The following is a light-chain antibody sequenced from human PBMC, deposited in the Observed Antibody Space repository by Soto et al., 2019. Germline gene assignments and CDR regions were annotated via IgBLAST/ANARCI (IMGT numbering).Light chain of an antibody. J-gene: IGLJ2*01. CDR2: RNN. Sequence: QSVLTQPPSASGTPGQRVTISCSGSSSNIESNFVYWYQQFPGTAPRLLIYRNNQRPSGVPDRFSGSKSGTSASLAISALRSEDEADYYCTLWDDSLRDRVFGGGTKLTVL. CDR1: SSNIESNF. V-gene: IGLV1-47*01. CDR3: TLWDDSLRDRV.